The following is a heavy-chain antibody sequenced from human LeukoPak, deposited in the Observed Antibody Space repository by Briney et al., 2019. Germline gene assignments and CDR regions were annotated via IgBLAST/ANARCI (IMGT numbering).Heavy chain of an antibody. V-gene: IGHV4-61*02. J-gene: IGHJ5*02. CDR2: IYTSGST. CDR3: ARDRGYGDHPSWFDP. CDR1: GASISSGSYY. D-gene: IGHD5-12*01. Sequence: SETLSLTCTVSGASISSGSYYWSWIRQPAGKGLEWIGRIYTSGSTTYNPSLKSRVTISVDTSKNQFSLKLSSVTAADTAVYYCARDRGYGDHPSWFDPWGQGTQVTVSS.